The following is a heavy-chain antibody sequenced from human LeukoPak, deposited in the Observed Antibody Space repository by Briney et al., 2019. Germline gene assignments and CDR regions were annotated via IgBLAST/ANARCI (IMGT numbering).Heavy chain of an antibody. Sequence: SETLSLTCAVYGGSFSGYYWSWIRYWSSIRQPPGKGLEWIGYIYYSGSTNYNPSLKSRVTISVDTSKNQFSLKLSSVTAADTAVYYCARVETPIEPWGFDPWGQGTLVTVSS. CDR2: IYYSGST. D-gene: IGHD5-24*01. J-gene: IGHJ5*02. CDR3: ARVETPIEPWGFDP. V-gene: IGHV4-59*01. CDR1: GGSFSGYY.